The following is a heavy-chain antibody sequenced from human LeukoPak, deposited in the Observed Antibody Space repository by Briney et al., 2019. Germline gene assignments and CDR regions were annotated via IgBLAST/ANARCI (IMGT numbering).Heavy chain of an antibody. V-gene: IGHV3-72*01. CDR1: GFTFSDLY. D-gene: IGHD6-13*01. J-gene: IGHJ6*02. CDR3: ARGSKQQLPRDYHYGMDV. CDR2: VRDKANTHTT. Sequence: GGSLRLSCAASGFTFSDLYMDWVRQAPGKGLEWVGCVRDKANTHTTEYAASVKGRFTVSRDESKNSLWLQMNSLKTEDTAVYFCARGSKQQLPRDYHYGMDVWGPGTTVTVSS.